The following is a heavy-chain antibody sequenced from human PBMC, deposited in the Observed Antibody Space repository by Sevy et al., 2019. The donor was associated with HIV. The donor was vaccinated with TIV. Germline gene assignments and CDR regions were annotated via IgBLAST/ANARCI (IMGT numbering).Heavy chain of an antibody. CDR1: GDSLSNSGYY. CDR2: IYYSGST. CDR3: ARFPYGDYVDYFDY. D-gene: IGHD4-17*01. J-gene: IGHJ4*02. V-gene: IGHV4-39*01. Sequence: SETLSLTCTVSGDSLSNSGYYWGWIRQPPGKGLEWIGNIYYSGSTHYNPSPKSRVTVSIDTSKNQFSLKLSSVTAADTAVYLCARFPYGDYVDYFDYWGQGTLVTVSS.